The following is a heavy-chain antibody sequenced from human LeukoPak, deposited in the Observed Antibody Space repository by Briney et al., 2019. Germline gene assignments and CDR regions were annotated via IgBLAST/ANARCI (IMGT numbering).Heavy chain of an antibody. Sequence: QSGGSLRLSCAASGFTFDDYAMHWVRQAPGKGLEWVSGISWNSGSIGYADSEKGRFTISRDNARNSLYLQMNSLRAEDMALYYCAKSEGATVRGVVGFDYWGQGTLVTVSS. CDR3: AKSEGATVRGVVGFDY. CDR2: ISWNSGSI. D-gene: IGHD1-26*01. V-gene: IGHV3-9*03. CDR1: GFTFDDYA. J-gene: IGHJ4*02.